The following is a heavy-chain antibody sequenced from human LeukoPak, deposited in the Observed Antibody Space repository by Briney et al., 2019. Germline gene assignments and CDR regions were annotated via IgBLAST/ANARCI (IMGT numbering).Heavy chain of an antibody. CDR1: GFTFDDYA. CDR3: AKASPPYCSSTSCYVGGGLDY. V-gene: IGHV3-9*01. D-gene: IGHD2-2*01. Sequence: PGRSLRLSCAASGFTFDDYAMHWVRQTPGKGLEWVSGISWNSGSIGYADSVKGRFTISRDNAKNSLYLQMNSLRAEDTALYYCAKASPPYCSSTSCYVGGGLDYWGQGTLVTVSS. CDR2: ISWNSGSI. J-gene: IGHJ4*02.